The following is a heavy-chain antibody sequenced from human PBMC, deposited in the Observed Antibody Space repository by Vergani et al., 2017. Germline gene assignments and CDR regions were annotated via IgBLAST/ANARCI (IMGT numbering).Heavy chain of an antibody. CDR1: GYTFTSYY. V-gene: IGHV1-46*01. D-gene: IGHD2-2*01. CDR2: INRSGGST. CDR3: ARDSRYCSSTSCYVGRDWFDP. Sequence: QVQLVQSGAEVKKPGASVKVSCKASGYTFTSYYMHWVRQAPGQGLEWMGIINRSGGSTSYAQKFQGRVTMTRDTSTSTVYMELSSLSSEDAAVYYCARDSRYCSSTSCYVGRDWFDPWGQGTLVTVSS. J-gene: IGHJ5*02.